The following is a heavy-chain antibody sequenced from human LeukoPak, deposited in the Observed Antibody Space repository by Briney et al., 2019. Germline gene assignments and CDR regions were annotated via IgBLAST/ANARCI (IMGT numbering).Heavy chain of an antibody. J-gene: IGHJ5*02. CDR3: ARGGFSSGWYVGNNWFDP. D-gene: IGHD6-19*01. V-gene: IGHV4-38-2*02. CDR1: GYSISSGYY. Sequence: ASETLSLTCTVSGYSISSGYYWGWIRQPPGKGLEWIGSIYHSGSTNYNPSLKSRVTISVDTSKNQFSLKLSSVTAADTAVYYCARGGFSSGWYVGNNWFDPWGQGTLVTVSS. CDR2: IYHSGST.